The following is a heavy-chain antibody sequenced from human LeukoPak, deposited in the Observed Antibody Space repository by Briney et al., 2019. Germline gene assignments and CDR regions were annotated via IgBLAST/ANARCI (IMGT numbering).Heavy chain of an antibody. CDR3: ARVGRGDHTWGSYYCDH. Sequence: SETLSLTCTVSGDSISSYHWSWIRQPPGKGLEWTGYISYSGSTSYNPSLKSRLTISVDTSKNQFSLRLTSVTAADTAMYYCARVGRGDHTWGSYYCDHWGQGTLVTVSS. D-gene: IGHD3-16*01. CDR1: GDSISSYH. V-gene: IGHV4-59*01. CDR2: ISYSGST. J-gene: IGHJ4*02.